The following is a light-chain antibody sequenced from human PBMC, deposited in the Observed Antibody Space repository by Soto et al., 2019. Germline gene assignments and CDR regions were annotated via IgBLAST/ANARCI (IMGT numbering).Light chain of an antibody. CDR1: QTVTRNQ. V-gene: IGKV3-20*01. CDR3: EQYGSSPYT. CDR2: GAS. J-gene: IGKJ3*01. Sequence: EIVLTQSPGTLSLSPGERATLSCRASQTVTRNQLAWYQQKPGQTPRLLIYGASRRAAGIPDRISGSGSGTDFTLTISRLEPEDFAVYYCEQYGSSPYTFGPGTKVDIK.